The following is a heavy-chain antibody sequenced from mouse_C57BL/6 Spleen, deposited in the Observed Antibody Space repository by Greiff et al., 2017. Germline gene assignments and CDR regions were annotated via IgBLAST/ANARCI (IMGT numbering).Heavy chain of an antibody. CDR2: ISSGSSTI. Sequence: EVKLVESGGGLVKPGGSLKLSCAASGFTFSDYGMHWVRQAPETGLEWVAYISSGSSTIYYADTVKGRFTISRDNAKNTLFLQMTSLRSEDTAMYYCASADYYGSSYDYFDYWGQGTTLTVSS. J-gene: IGHJ2*01. D-gene: IGHD1-1*01. CDR3: ASADYYGSSYDYFDY. V-gene: IGHV5-17*01. CDR1: GFTFSDYG.